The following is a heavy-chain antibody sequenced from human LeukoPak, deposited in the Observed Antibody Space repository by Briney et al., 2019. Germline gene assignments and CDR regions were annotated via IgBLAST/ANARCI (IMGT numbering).Heavy chain of an antibody. CDR2: IIPIFGTA. Sequence: SVKVSCKASGGTFSSYAISWVRQAPGQGLELMGWIIPIFGTANYAQKLQGRVTITADESTSTAYLELSSLRSEDTAVYYCAREYYDFWSGYLYLGSFDPWGQGTLVTVSS. CDR1: GGTFSSYA. D-gene: IGHD3-3*01. V-gene: IGHV1-69*13. CDR3: AREYYDFWSGYLYLGSFDP. J-gene: IGHJ5*02.